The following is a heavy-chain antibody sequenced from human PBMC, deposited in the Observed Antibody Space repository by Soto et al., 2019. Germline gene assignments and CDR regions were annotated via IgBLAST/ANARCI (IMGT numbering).Heavy chain of an antibody. D-gene: IGHD3-22*01. CDR1: GFTFSSYG. CDR3: AKAPDSSGYRPLDY. CDR2: ISYDGSNK. Sequence: GGSLRLSCAASGFTFSSYGMHWVRQAPGKGLERVAVISYDGSNKYYADSVKGRFTISRDNSKNTLYLQMNSLRAEDTAVYYCAKAPDSSGYRPLDYWGQGTLVTVSS. V-gene: IGHV3-30*18. J-gene: IGHJ4*02.